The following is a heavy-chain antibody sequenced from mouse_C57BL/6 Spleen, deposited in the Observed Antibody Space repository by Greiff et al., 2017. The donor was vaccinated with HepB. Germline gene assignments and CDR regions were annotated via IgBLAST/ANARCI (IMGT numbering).Heavy chain of an antibody. V-gene: IGHV1-80*01. CDR3: SRRDSSFAY. Sequence: VQLQQSGAELVKPGASVKISCKASGYAFSSYWMNWVKQRPGKGLEWIGQIYPGDGDTNYNGKFKGKATLTADKSSSTAYMQRSSLTSEDSAVYFCSRRDSSFAYWGQGTLVTVSA. CDR2: IYPGDGDT. J-gene: IGHJ3*01. CDR1: GYAFSSYW. D-gene: IGHD3-2*01.